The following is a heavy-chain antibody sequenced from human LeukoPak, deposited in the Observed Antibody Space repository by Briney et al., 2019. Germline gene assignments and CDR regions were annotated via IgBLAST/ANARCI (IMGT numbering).Heavy chain of an antibody. Sequence: SQTLSLTCAISGDSVSSNSAAWNWIRPSPSRGLEWLGRTYYRSKWYNDYAVSVKSRITINPDTSKIQFSLQLNSATPEDTAVYYCARDRGSYYVYFDYWGQGTLVTVSS. CDR1: GDSVSSNSAA. D-gene: IGHD1-26*01. V-gene: IGHV6-1*01. CDR2: TYYRSKWYN. CDR3: ARDRGSYYVYFDY. J-gene: IGHJ4*02.